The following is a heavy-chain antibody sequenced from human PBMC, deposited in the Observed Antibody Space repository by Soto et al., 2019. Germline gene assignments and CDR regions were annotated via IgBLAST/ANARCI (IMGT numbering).Heavy chain of an antibody. J-gene: IGHJ5*02. V-gene: IGHV4-30-2*01. CDR2: TYHSGNP. CDR3: ARLGAYYQSLDP. Sequence: SETLSLTCDVSGDTISTGGYTWAWIRQPPGKALEWIGHTYHSGNPYYNPSLKSRVIISVDTSKSQFSLRLSSVTAADTAVYYGARLGAYYQSLDPWGPGTLVTVSS. CDR1: GDTISTGGYT. D-gene: IGHD2-21*01.